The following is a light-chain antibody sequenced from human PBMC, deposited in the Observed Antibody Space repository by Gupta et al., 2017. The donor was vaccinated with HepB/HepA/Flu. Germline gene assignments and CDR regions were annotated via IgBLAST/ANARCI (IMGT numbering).Light chain of an antibody. CDR2: DVS. J-gene: IGLJ1*01. CDR1: SSDVGGYNY. V-gene: IGLV2-14*01. CDR3: TSYTSSSSYV. Sequence: QSALTQPASVSGSPEQSITISCTGTSSDVGGYNYVSWYQQHPGKAPKLMIYDVSNRPAGVSNRFSGSKSGNTASPTISGLQAEDEADYYCTSYTSSSSYVFGTGTKVTVL.